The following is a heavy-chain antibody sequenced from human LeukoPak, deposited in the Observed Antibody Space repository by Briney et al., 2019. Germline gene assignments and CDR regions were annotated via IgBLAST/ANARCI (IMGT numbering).Heavy chain of an antibody. D-gene: IGHD6-13*01. V-gene: IGHV4-59*11. CDR2: IHYSGST. CDR3: ARSLSTGPSAAGDAFYFYYGMDV. Sequence: SETLSLICTVSGGSISSHYWSWIRQPPGKGLEWIAYIHYSGSTNYNPSLTSRVTISVDTSKNQFSLKLTSVTAADTAVYYCARSLSTGPSAAGDAFYFYYGMDVWGQGTTVTVSS. CDR1: GGSISSHY. J-gene: IGHJ6*02.